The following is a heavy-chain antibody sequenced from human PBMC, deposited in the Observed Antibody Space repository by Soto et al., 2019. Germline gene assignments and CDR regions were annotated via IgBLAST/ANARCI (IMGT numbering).Heavy chain of an antibody. V-gene: IGHV3-74*01. CDR1: TFTLSSYW. J-gene: IGHJ6*02. CDR3: ARGQGERPNRGIDYHYGMDF. Sequence: EGQLLESGGGLVQPGGSLRLSCAASTFTLSSYWMHWVRQTAGKGLVWVSRINDDGGSTRYAESAKGRFTISRDNAKNTLYLQMNNLRAEDTGVYYCARGQGERPNRGIDYHYGMDFWGQGTTVTVSS. CDR2: INDDGGST. D-gene: IGHD5-12*01.